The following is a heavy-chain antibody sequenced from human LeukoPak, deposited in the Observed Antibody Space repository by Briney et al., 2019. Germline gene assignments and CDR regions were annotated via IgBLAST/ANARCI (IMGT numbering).Heavy chain of an antibody. J-gene: IGHJ4*02. CDR3: ARGRGYSYGRAYFDY. V-gene: IGHV4-34*01. CDR2: INHSGST. D-gene: IGHD5-18*01. CDR1: GGSFSGYY. Sequence: PSETLSLTCAVYGGSFSGYYWSWIRQPPGKGLEGIGEINHSGSTNYNPSLKSRVTISVDTSKNQFSLKLSSVTAADTAVYYCARGRGYSYGRAYFDYWGQGTLVTVSS.